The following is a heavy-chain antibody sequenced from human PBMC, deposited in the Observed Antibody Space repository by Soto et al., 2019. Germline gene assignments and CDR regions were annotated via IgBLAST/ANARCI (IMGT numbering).Heavy chain of an antibody. D-gene: IGHD2-2*01. J-gene: IGHJ6*02. CDR1: GFTFSSYG. CDR3: AKDHRVVVPAAMAPYYYYGMDV. CDR2: ISYDGSNK. Sequence: LRLSCAASGFTFSSYGMHWVRQAPGKGLEWVAVISYDGSNKYYADSVKGRFTISRDNSKNTLYLQMNSLRAEDTAVYYCAKDHRVVVPAAMAPYYYYGMDVWGQGTTVTVS. V-gene: IGHV3-30*18.